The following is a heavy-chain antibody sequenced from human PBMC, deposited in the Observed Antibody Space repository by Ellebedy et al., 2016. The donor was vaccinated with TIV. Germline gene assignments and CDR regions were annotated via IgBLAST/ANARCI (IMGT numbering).Heavy chain of an antibody. J-gene: IGHJ6*02. Sequence: GGSLRLSCAVSGFTFSSHWMHWVRQAPGKGLVWVSHINSNGSTTRYADSVKGRFTVSIDNSKNKLFLQMNSLTAEDTAVYYFAKDRGGSSWYGTRYYYGMDVWGQGTTVTVSS. CDR1: GFTFSSHW. CDR2: INSNGSTT. D-gene: IGHD6-13*01. V-gene: IGHV3-74*01. CDR3: AKDRGGSSWYGTRYYYGMDV.